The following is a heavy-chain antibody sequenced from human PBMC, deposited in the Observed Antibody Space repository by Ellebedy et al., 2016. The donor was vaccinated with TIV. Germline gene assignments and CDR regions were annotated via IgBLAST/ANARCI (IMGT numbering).Heavy chain of an antibody. J-gene: IGHJ4*02. CDR1: GGTFSSYA. Sequence: AASVKVSCKASGGTFSSYAISWVRQAPGQGLEWMGGIIPIFGTANYAQKFQGRVTITADESTSTAYMELSRLRSDDTAVYYCARAAVTTILFDYWGQGTLVTVSS. CDR2: IIPIFGTA. V-gene: IGHV1-69*13. D-gene: IGHD4-17*01. CDR3: ARAAVTTILFDY.